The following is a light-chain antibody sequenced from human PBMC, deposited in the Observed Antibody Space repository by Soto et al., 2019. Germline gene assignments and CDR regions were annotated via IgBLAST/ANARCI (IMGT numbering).Light chain of an antibody. CDR3: MQALQPPQT. V-gene: IGKV2-28*01. J-gene: IGKJ1*01. CDR1: QSLLHSNGYNY. Sequence: DIEMTQSPLSLPVTPGEPASISCSACQSLLHSNGYNYLDLYLQKPGQSPQLLIYLGSNRASGVPDRFSGSGSGTDFTLKISRVEAEDVGVYYCMQALQPPQTFGLGTKVEIK. CDR2: LGS.